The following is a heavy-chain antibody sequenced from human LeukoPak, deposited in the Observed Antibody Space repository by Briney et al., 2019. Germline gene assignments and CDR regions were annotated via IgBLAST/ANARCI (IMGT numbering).Heavy chain of an antibody. CDR2: INPSGGST. Sequence: ASVKVSCKASGYTCTSYYMHWVRQAPGQGLEWMGIINPSGGSTSYAQKFQGRVTMTRDTSTSTVYMELSSLRSEDTAVYYCARGFPNYYDSSGYYFFDYWGQGTLVTVSS. CDR1: GYTCTSYY. J-gene: IGHJ4*02. D-gene: IGHD3-22*01. CDR3: ARGFPNYYDSSGYYFFDY. V-gene: IGHV1-46*01.